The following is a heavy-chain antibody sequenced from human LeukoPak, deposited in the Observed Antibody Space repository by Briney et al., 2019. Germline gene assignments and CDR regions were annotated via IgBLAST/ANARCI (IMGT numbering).Heavy chain of an antibody. D-gene: IGHD1-26*01. V-gene: IGHV3-11*05. CDR3: ARVGDYSYDY. Sequence: GGSLRPSCAASGFTFSDYYMSWIRQAPGKGLEWVSYTSSSSSYAHYADSVKGRFTISRDNAKNSLYLEMNSLRVEDTAVYYCARVGDYSYDYWGQGTLVTVSS. CDR2: TSSSSSYA. CDR1: GFTFSDYY. J-gene: IGHJ4*02.